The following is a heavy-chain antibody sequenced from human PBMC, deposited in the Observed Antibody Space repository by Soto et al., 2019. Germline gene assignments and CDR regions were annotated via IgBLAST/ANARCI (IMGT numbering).Heavy chain of an antibody. J-gene: IGHJ6*02. CDR3: ARGRFLWVGEDEQVLDV. CDR1: GGSISSSNW. Sequence: QVQLQESGPGLVKPSGTLSLTCAVSGGSISSSNWWSWVRQPPGKGLEWIGEIYHSGSTNYNPSLQSRVTIAVDKSKNQCSLKLSSVTAADTAVYYWARGRFLWVGEDEQVLDVWGQGTTVTVSS. V-gene: IGHV4-4*02. CDR2: IYHSGST. D-gene: IGHD3-10*01.